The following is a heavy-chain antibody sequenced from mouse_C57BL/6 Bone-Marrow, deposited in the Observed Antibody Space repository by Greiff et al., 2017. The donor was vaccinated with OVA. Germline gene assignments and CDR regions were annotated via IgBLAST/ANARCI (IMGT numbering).Heavy chain of an antibody. D-gene: IGHD1-1*01. CDR3: TGITTKNFDY. CDR1: GFTFSNYW. J-gene: IGHJ2*01. Sequence: EVKLEESGGGLVQPGGSMKLSCVASGFTFSNYWMNWVRQSPEKGLEWVAQIRLKSDNYATHYAESVKGRFTISRDDSKSSVNLQMNNLRAEDTGIYYCTGITTKNFDYWGQGTTLTVSS. V-gene: IGHV6-3*01. CDR2: IRLKSDNYAT.